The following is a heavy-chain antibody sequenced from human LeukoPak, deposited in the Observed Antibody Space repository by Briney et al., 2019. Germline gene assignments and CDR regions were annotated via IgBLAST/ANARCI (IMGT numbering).Heavy chain of an antibody. J-gene: IGHJ6*02. CDR1: GLTLSTYV. D-gene: IGHD3-10*01. CDR3: AKTLSYYDYCMDV. V-gene: IGHV3-23*01. Sequence: GGSLRLSCAASGLTLSTYVMDWVRQAPGKGLEWVSGITAGGSSTHYADSVKGRFTISRDNSKNTLYLQMDSLRAEDTAVYYCAKTLSYYDYCMDVWGQGTTVTVSS. CDR2: ITAGGSST.